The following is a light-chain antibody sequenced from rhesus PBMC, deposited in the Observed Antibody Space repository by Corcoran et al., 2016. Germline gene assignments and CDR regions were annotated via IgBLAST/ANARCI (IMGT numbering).Light chain of an antibody. V-gene: IGKV1S14*01. CDR1: HDINNY. Sequence: DIRMTQSPSSLSASVGDTVTITCRASHDINNYLVWYQQTPGKAPKPLIYSAYKLDLGFPSRFSVRGAGTDFTLTLTSLEPEDFATFYCQQFYSYPLTFGQGTKVEIK. CDR2: SAY. J-gene: IGKJ1*01. CDR3: QQFYSYPLT.